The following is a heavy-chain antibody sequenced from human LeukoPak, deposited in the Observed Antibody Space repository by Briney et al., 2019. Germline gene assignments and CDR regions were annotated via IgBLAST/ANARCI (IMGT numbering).Heavy chain of an antibody. CDR1: GFTFNNYA. Sequence: GGSLRLSCVASGFTFNNYAMHWVRQAPGKGLEWVSTINGNGAATYYADSFKGRFLISRDDSMSTVYLRMNKLRVEDSGLYYCANGLAASGNFLLRDYYYFIDVWGKGTTVIVS. J-gene: IGHJ6*03. CDR2: INGNGAAT. V-gene: IGHV3-23*01. CDR3: ANGLAASGNFLLRDYYYFIDV. D-gene: IGHD1-26*01.